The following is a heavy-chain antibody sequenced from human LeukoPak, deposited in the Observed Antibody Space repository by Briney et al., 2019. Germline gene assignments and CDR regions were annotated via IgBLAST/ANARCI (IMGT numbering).Heavy chain of an antibody. CDR1: GFTFSSYA. CDR2: ISYDGSNK. CDR3: ARTSSWYYFDY. D-gene: IGHD6-13*01. V-gene: IGHV3-30-3*01. Sequence: GRSLRLSCAASGFTFSSYAMHWVRQAPGKGLEWVAVISYDGSNKYYADSVKGRFTISRDNSKNTLYLQMNSLRAEDTAVYYCARTSSWYYFDYWGQATLVTVSS. J-gene: IGHJ4*02.